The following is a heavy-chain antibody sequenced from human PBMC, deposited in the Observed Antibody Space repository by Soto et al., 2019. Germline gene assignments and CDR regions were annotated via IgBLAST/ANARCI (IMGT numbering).Heavy chain of an antibody. CDR2: IHYSGRT. CDR1: GGSITSGAYY. V-gene: IGHV4-31*11. CDR3: ARYYFDSSGYSNWFDP. Sequence: PSETLSLTCAVSGGSITSGAYYWTWIRQHPGKGLEWIAYIHYSGRTYYNPSLKSRVTISVDTSNNQFSLKLGSVTAADTAVYYCARYYFDSSGYSNWFDPWGQGTLVTVSS. J-gene: IGHJ5*02. D-gene: IGHD3-22*01.